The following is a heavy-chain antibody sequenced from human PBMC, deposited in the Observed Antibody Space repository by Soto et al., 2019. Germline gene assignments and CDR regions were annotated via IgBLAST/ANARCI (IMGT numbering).Heavy chain of an antibody. CDR3: AIIQLRPPPYYYIDV. CDR1: GGSISSSSYY. CDR2: IYYSGST. J-gene: IGHJ6*03. Sequence: SETLSLTCTVSGGSISSSSYYWGWIRQPPGKGLEWIGSIYYSGSTYYNPSLKSRVTISVDTSKNQFSLKLSSVTAADTAVYYCAIIQLRPPPYYYIDVRAKRTTVTGSS. V-gene: IGHV4-39*01. D-gene: IGHD5-18*01.